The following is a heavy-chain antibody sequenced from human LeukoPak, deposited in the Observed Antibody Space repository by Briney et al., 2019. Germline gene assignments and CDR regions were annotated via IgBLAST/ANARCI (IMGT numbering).Heavy chain of an antibody. CDR1: GFTFSNSA. CDR2: FTRNDETT. Sequence: GGSLRLSCAASGFTFSNSAMSWVRQAPGKGLERVSGFTRNDETTSYSDSVKGRFTISRDNYKDTLYLQMNSLTAEDTAVYYCAKVKVVGYSTFDLWGQGTLVTVSP. V-gene: IGHV3-23*01. J-gene: IGHJ4*02. CDR3: AKVKVVGYSTFDL. D-gene: IGHD3-22*01.